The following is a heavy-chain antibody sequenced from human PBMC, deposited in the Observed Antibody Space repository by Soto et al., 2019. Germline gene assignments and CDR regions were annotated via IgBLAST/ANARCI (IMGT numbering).Heavy chain of an antibody. CDR2: ISYDGSNK. D-gene: IGHD2-2*01. V-gene: IGHV3-30*18. CDR3: AKEAVVSSLFGPYYYYGMYV. J-gene: IGHJ6*02. CDR1: GFTFSSYG. Sequence: QVQLVESGGGVVQPGRSLRLSCAASGFTFSSYGMHWVRQAPGKGLEWVAVISYDGSNKYYADSVKGRFTISRDNSKNPLYLQMNSLRAEDTAVYYCAKEAVVSSLFGPYYYYGMYVWGQGTTVTVSS.